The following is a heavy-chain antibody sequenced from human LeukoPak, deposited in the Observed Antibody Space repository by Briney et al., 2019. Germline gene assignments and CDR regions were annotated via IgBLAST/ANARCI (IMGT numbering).Heavy chain of an antibody. Sequence: GGSLRLSCAASGFTFRNYVIHWVRQAPGKGLEWVAVISYDGSNKYYADSVKGRFTISRDNSKNTLYLQMNSLRAEDTAVYYCAKDQSGWLRHFDNWGRGTLVTVSS. V-gene: IGHV3-30-3*01. CDR1: GFTFRNYV. J-gene: IGHJ4*02. CDR3: AKDQSGWLRHFDN. D-gene: IGHD5-12*01. CDR2: ISYDGSNK.